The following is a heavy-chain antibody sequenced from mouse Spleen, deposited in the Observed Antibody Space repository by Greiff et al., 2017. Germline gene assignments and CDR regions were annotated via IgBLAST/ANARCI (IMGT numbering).Heavy chain of an antibody. CDR1: GFLFSDYY. Sequence: EVQLVESGGGLVQPGGSLTLSCATSGFLFSDYYMYWVRQTPEKRLEWVAYISNGGGGTYYLDTVKGRFTISRDNAENTLYLQMSRLKSEDTAMYYCARERSNYYTMDYWGQGTSVTVSS. V-gene: IGHV5-12*02. CDR3: ARERSNYYTMDY. J-gene: IGHJ4*01. CDR2: ISNGGGGT. D-gene: IGHD2-5*01.